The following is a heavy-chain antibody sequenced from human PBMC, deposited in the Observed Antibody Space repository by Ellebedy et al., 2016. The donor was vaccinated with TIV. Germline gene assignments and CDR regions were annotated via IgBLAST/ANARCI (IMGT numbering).Heavy chain of an antibody. CDR3: ARVSHESGILTGYYIPYYFDY. D-gene: IGHD3-9*01. CDR2: ISAYNGNT. Sequence: ASVKVSCXASGYTFTSYGISWVRQAPGQGLEWMGWISAYNGNTNYAQKLQGRVTMTTDTSTSTAYMELRSLRSEDTAVYYCARVSHESGILTGYYIPYYFDYWGQGTLVIVSS. J-gene: IGHJ4*02. V-gene: IGHV1-18*01. CDR1: GYTFTSYG.